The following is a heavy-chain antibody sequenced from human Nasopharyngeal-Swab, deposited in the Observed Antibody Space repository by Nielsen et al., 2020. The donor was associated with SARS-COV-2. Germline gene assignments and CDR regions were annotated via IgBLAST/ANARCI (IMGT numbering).Heavy chain of an antibody. J-gene: IGHJ4*02. D-gene: IGHD6-6*01. CDR3: ATPGGIAARPLDY. CDR1: GYTLTELS. V-gene: IGHV1-24*01. Sequence: ASVKVSCKVSGYTLTELSMHWVRQAPGKGLEWMGGFDPEDGETIYAQKFQGRVTMTEDTFTDTAYMELSSLRSEDTAVYYCATPGGIAARPLDYWGQGTLVTVSS. CDR2: FDPEDGET.